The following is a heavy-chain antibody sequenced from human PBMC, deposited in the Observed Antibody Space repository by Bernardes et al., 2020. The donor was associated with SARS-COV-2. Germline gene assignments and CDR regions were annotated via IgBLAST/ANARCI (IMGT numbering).Heavy chain of an antibody. CDR2: ISYDGSNK. Sequence: GGSLRLSCAASGFTFSSYGMHWVRQAPGKGLEWVAVISYDGSNKYYADSVKGRFTISRDNSKNTLYLQMNSLRAEDTAVYYCAAEDILRFLSLGYWGQGTLVTVSS. D-gene: IGHD3-3*01. V-gene: IGHV3-30*03. J-gene: IGHJ4*02. CDR3: AAEDILRFLSLGY. CDR1: GFTFSSYG.